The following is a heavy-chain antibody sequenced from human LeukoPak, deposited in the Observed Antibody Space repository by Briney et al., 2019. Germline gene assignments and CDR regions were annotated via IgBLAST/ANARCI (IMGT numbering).Heavy chain of an antibody. CDR2: ISYDGSNK. CDR3: ARARIAVAGYFDY. CDR1: GFTFSSYA. Sequence: PGGSLRLSCAASGFTFSSYAMHWVRQAPGKGLEWVAVISYDGSNKYYADSVKGRFTISRDNSKNTLYLQMNSLRAEDTAVYYCARARIAVAGYFDYWGQGTLVTVSS. D-gene: IGHD6-19*01. V-gene: IGHV3-30*04. J-gene: IGHJ4*02.